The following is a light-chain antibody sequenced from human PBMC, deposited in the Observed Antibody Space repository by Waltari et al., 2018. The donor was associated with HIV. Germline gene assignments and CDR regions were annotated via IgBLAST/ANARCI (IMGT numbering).Light chain of an antibody. CDR2: GAS. J-gene: IGKJ1*01. CDR1: QSVTSSY. Sequence: EIVLTQSPGTLSVSPGERAILSCRASQSVTSSYLAWYQQKPGQAPRLLIFGASHRASGIPGRFSGSGSGTNFTLTSSRLEPEDFAVYFCQQYDGSPPWTFGQGTKVDLK. V-gene: IGKV3-20*01. CDR3: QQYDGSPPWT.